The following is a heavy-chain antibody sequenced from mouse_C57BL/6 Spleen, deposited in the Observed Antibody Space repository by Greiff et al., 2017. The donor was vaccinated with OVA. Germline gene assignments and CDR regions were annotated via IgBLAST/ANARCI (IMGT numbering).Heavy chain of an antibody. D-gene: IGHD1-1*01. J-gene: IGHJ1*03. V-gene: IGHV1-52*01. CDR2: IDPSDSET. Sequence: QVQLQQPGAELVRPGSSVKLSCKASGYTFTSYWMHWVKQSPIQGLEWIGNIDPSDSETHYNQKFKDKATLTVDKSSSTAYMQRSSLTSEDSAVYYCARRYGSIYGYFDVWGTGTTVTVSS. CDR1: GYTFTSYW. CDR3: ARRYGSIYGYFDV.